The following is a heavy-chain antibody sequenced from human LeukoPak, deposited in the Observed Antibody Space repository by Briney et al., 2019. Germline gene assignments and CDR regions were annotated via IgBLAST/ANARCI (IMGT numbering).Heavy chain of an antibody. CDR2: IYYSVST. J-gene: IGHJ6*03. V-gene: IGHV4-61*01. CDR3: ARDGTYSSSWTHYYYYYMDV. D-gene: IGHD6-13*01. Sequence: RPSETLSLTCSVSGGSVSSGSYYWSWIRQPPGKGLEWIGYIYYSVSTNYNPSLKSRVTISVDTSKNQFSLKLSSVTAADTAVYYCARDGTYSSSWTHYYYYYMDVWGKGTTVTVSS. CDR1: GGSVSSGSYY.